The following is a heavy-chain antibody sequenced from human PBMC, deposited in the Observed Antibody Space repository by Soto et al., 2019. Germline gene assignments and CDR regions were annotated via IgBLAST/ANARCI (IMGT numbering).Heavy chain of an antibody. CDR3: VRRHVSATGIDWFEP. J-gene: IGHJ5*02. V-gene: IGHV1-3*01. CDR2: INAANGDT. Sequence: ASVKVSCKASGYTFTSYGIHWVRQAPGQRLEWMGWINAANGDTKYSPKFQGRVTITRDTSASTAYMGLSSLRSEDTAVYYCVRRHVSATGIDWFEPWGQGTLVSLS. D-gene: IGHD6-13*01. CDR1: GYTFTSYG.